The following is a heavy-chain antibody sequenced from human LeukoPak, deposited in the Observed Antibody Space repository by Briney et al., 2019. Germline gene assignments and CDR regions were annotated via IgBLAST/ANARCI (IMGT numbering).Heavy chain of an antibody. V-gene: IGHV3-9*01. D-gene: IGHD1-26*01. CDR3: AKDRRSYLAYYFDY. CDR1: GFTFDDYA. CDR2: ISWNSGSI. J-gene: IGHJ4*02. Sequence: PGGSLRLSCAASGFTFDDYAMHWVRQAPGKGLEWVSGISWNSGSIGYADSVKGRFTISRDNAKNSLYLQMNSLRAEDTALYYCAKDRRSYLAYYFDYWGQETLVTVSS.